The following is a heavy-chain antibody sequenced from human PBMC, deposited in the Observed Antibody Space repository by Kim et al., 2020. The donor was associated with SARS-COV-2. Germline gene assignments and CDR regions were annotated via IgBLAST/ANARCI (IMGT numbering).Heavy chain of an antibody. V-gene: IGHV4-39*02. J-gene: IGHJ4*02. CDR1: GGSITSSGYY. Sequence: SETLSLTCTVSGGSITSSGYYWGWIRQHPGKGLEWIGSISYSGNTYYNPSLQSRVTISVDRSKNHFSLRLSSVTAADTAVYYCARRGGYSYGYNYWGQGTLVTVSS. CDR3: ARRGGYSYGYNY. D-gene: IGHD5-18*01. CDR2: ISYSGNT.